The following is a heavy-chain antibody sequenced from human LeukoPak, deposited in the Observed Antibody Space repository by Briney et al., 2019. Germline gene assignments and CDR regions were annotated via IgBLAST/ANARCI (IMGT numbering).Heavy chain of an antibody. Sequence: ASVKVSCKASGGTFSSYAISWVRQAPGQGLEWMGRIIPIFGTANYAQKFQGRVTITTDESTSTAYMELSSLRSEDTAVYYCASAPLHHSLYDYWGQGTLVTVSS. D-gene: IGHD3-16*01. V-gene: IGHV1-69*05. CDR1: GGTFSSYA. J-gene: IGHJ4*02. CDR2: IIPIFGTA. CDR3: ASAPLHHSLYDY.